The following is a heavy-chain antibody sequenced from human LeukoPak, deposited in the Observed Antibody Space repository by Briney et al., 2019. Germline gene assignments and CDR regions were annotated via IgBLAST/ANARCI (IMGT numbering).Heavy chain of an antibody. CDR3: ARAIVVVVTAPPYWYFDL. CDR2: LYNFGST. J-gene: IGHJ2*01. CDR1: GGSISSYY. Sequence: PSETLSLTCTVSGGSISSYYWSWIRQSPGKGLEWVGHLYNFGSTNYNPSLKSRVTISVDTSKNQFSLKLSSVTAADTAVYYCARAIVVVVTAPPYWYFDLWGRGTLVTVSS. D-gene: IGHD2-21*02. V-gene: IGHV4-4*08.